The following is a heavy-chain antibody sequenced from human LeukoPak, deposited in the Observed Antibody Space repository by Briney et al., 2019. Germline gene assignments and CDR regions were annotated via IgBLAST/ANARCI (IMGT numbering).Heavy chain of an antibody. CDR2: IHNSGTT. Sequence: SETLFLTCAVSGGPFSGYFWSWIRQSSGKGLEWIGEIHNSGTTNYNPSLNSRVTISEDTSKNQFYLNLSSVTAADTAVYYCARRYYYNLGSFPFDFWGQGALVTVSS. CDR1: GGPFSGYF. J-gene: IGHJ4*02. V-gene: IGHV4-34*01. D-gene: IGHD3-10*01. CDR3: ARRYYYNLGSFPFDF.